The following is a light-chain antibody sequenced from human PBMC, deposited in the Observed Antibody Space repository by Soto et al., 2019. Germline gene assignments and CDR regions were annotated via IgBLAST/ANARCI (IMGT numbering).Light chain of an antibody. J-gene: IGLJ2*01. V-gene: IGLV1-44*01. CDR1: GSSIGTNT. Sequence: QSVLTQPPSASGTPGQRVTISCSGSGSSIGTNTVNWYRQLPGTAPKLLIYGDNQRPSGVPDRFSGSKSGTSASLAISGLQSEDEADYYCAAWDGSLNNVLFGGGT. CDR2: GDN. CDR3: AAWDGSLNNVL.